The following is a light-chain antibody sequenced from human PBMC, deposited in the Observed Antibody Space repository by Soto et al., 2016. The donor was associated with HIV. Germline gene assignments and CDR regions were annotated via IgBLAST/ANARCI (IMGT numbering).Light chain of an antibody. CDR3: MQALQTPLT. V-gene: IGKV2-28*01. J-gene: IGKJ5*01. Sequence: EIVMTQSPLSLPVTPGESASISCRSSQSLLHSNGYYYLTWYLQRPGQSPRRLISLGSNRASGVPDRFSGSGSGTDFTLRISRVEPEDVGIYYCMQALQTPLTFGQGHDWRLN. CDR1: QSLLHSNGYYY. CDR2: LGS.